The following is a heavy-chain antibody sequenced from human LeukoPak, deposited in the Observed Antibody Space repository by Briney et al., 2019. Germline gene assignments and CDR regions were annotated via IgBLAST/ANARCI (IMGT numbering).Heavy chain of an antibody. D-gene: IGHD3-9*01. CDR2: INPNSGGT. J-gene: IGHJ4*02. V-gene: IGHV1-2*02. CDR1: GYTFTGYY. CDR3: ARVAEFTQYYDILTGYSPLDY. Sequence: ASVKVSCKASGYTFTGYYMHWVRQAPGQGLEWMGWINPNSGGTNYAQKFQGRVTMTRDTSISTAYMELSRLRSDDTAVYYCARVAEFTQYYDILTGYSPLDYWGQGTLVTVSS.